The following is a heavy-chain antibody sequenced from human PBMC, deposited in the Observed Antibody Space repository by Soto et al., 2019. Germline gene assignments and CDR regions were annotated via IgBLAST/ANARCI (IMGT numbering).Heavy chain of an antibody. D-gene: IGHD6-19*01. V-gene: IGHV4-59*01. CDR1: GGSISSYY. Sequence: PSETLSLTCTVSGGSISSYYWSWIRQPPGKGLEWIGYIYYSGSTNYNPSLKSRVTISVDTSKNQFSLKLSSVTAADTAVYYCARDISVTNAFIAVAGQLPTGWFDPWGQGTLVTVSS. CDR2: IYYSGST. J-gene: IGHJ5*02. CDR3: ARDISVTNAFIAVAGQLPTGWFDP.